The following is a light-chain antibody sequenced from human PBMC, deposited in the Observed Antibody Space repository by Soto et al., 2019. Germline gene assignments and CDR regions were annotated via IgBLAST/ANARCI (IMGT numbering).Light chain of an antibody. CDR3: QQRSNWPLT. V-gene: IGKV3-11*01. CDR1: QSVRDY. Sequence: EIVLTQSPATLSLSPGERATLSCRASQSVRDYLSWYHQKPCQAPRLLLYDASKRATGIPARFSGSWSGTYFTLSISSLEPEDFAVYYCQQRSNWPLTFGGGTKVEIK. J-gene: IGKJ4*01. CDR2: DAS.